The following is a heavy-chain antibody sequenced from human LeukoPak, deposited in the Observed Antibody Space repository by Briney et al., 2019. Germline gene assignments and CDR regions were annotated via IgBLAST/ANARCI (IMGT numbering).Heavy chain of an antibody. CDR1: GGTFTSYD. Sequence: ASVKVSCKASGGTFTSYDINWVRQATGQGLEWMGWMNPNSGNTGYAQKFQGRVTMTRNTSISTAYMELSSLRSEDTAVYYCARDNRPRGPYYDSSGYYSVRDYWGQGTLVTVSS. V-gene: IGHV1-8*01. CDR3: ARDNRPRGPYYDSSGYYSVRDY. D-gene: IGHD3-22*01. J-gene: IGHJ4*02. CDR2: MNPNSGNT.